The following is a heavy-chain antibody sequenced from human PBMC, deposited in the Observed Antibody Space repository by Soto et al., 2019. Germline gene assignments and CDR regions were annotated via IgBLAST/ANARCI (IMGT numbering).Heavy chain of an antibody. Sequence: GGSLRLSCAASGFTFSSYAMSWVRQAPGKGLEWVSGFSGSGGGTYYSDSVKGRFTISRDNSKNTLYLQMNSLRAEDTAVYYCAKDRGWSPAYFDYWGQGTLVTVSS. CDR1: GFTFSSYA. D-gene: IGHD6-19*01. J-gene: IGHJ4*02. V-gene: IGHV3-23*01. CDR3: AKDRGWSPAYFDY. CDR2: FSGSGGGT.